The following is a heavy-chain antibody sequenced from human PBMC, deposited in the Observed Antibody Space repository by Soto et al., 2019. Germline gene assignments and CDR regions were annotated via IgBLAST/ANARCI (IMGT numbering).Heavy chain of an antibody. Sequence: EVQLVESGGGLVQPGGSLRLSCTASGFTFSSYSMNWVRQAPGKGLEWISYISTTYSAISYADSVKGRFTISSDNAKNSLYLQMTSLRDEDTAVYYCAIDRDYAVDYWGQGTLVTVSS. CDR3: AIDRDYAVDY. CDR1: GFTFSSYS. D-gene: IGHD4-17*01. J-gene: IGHJ4*02. V-gene: IGHV3-48*02. CDR2: ISTTYSAI.